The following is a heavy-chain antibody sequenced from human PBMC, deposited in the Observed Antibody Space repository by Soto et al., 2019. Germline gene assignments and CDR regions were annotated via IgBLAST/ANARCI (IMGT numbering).Heavy chain of an antibody. D-gene: IGHD6-19*01. CDR2: MNPNSGNT. V-gene: IGHV1-8*02. Sequence: QVQLVQSGAEVKKPGASVKVSCKASGYTSTSYDINWVRQAPGQGLEWMGWMNPNSGNTSYAQKSQGRVTMTRNTSISTAYMGLSSLRSDDTAVYSCARHSGWSYSVMDVWVQGTTVTVSS. CDR3: ARHSGWSYSVMDV. CDR1: GYTSTSYD. J-gene: IGHJ6*02.